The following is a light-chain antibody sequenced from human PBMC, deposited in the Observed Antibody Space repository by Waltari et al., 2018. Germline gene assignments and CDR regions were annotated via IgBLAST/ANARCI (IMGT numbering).Light chain of an antibody. J-gene: IGLJ3*02. V-gene: IGLV2-14*03. CDR3: SSYTSSSFQGV. CDR1: SRDVGAYKY. CDR2: DVK. Sequence: QSALTQPAPVSRLPGQSTTSSLTGTSRDVGAYKYRSWYHQHPGKTPKLLLYDVKNPPSGVSNRFSGSTSGNTASLTISGLQAEDEADYYCSSYTSSSFQGVFGGGTKLTVL.